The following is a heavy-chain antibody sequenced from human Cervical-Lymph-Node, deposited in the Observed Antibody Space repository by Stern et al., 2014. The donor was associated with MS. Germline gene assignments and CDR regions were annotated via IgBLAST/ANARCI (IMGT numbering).Heavy chain of an antibody. CDR2: IFSVFGTP. V-gene: IGHV1-69*01. CDR3: ALSSETSDRWYSLGYDL. Sequence: VKLVQSGAEVTKTGSSVKVSCKGSGGTLSKFPSSWVGQAAGKGLEWMGGIFSVFGTPTYAQEFRGRVTITADVSTSTVYMELSSLRSDDTAVYYCALSSETSDRWYSLGYDLWGQGTLVTVSS. D-gene: IGHD6-13*01. CDR1: GGTLSKFP. J-gene: IGHJ5*02.